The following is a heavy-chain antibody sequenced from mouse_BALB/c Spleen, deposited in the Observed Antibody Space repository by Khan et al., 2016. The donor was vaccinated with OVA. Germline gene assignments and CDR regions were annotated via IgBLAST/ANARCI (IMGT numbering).Heavy chain of an antibody. J-gene: IGHJ3*01. V-gene: IGHV1-4*01. CDR3: GREGAYYRSDGWFPY. CDR2: ISPSSGYT. CDR1: GYTFTSYT. D-gene: IGHD2-14*01. Sequence: QVQLQQSGAELARPGASVKMSCKASGYTFTSYTMHWVKQRPGQGLEWIGYISPSSGYTNYNQKVKDKVTLTADKSSSTAYMQLSSLTAEDSAVYYCGREGAYYRSDGWFPYWGQGTSVTVSA.